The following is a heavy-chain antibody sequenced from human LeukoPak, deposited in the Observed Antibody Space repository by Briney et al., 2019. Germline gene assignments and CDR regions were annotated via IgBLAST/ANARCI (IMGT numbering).Heavy chain of an antibody. J-gene: IGHJ4*02. Sequence: ASVKVSCKASGYTFTVYYMHWVRQAPGQGLEWMGWINPNSDGTDYAQKFQGRVTMTRDTSTSTAYMELISLRSDDTAVYYCARSSGTTFGLSDYWGQGTLVTVSS. CDR2: INPNSDGT. V-gene: IGHV1-2*02. CDR1: GYTFTVYY. D-gene: IGHD3-16*01. CDR3: ARSSGTTFGLSDY.